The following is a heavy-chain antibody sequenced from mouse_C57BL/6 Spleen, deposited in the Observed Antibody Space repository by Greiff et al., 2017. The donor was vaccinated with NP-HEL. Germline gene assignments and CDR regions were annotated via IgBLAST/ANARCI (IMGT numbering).Heavy chain of an antibody. Sequence: QVQLQQSGAELVRPGASVTLSCKASGYTFTDYEMHWVKQTPVHGLEWIGAIDPETGGPAYNQKFKGKAILTADKSSSTAYMELRSLTSEDSAVYYCTREGLDYDGDYFDYWGQGTTLTVSS. CDR3: TREGLDYDGDYFDY. V-gene: IGHV1-15*01. CDR2: IDPETGGP. D-gene: IGHD2-4*01. J-gene: IGHJ2*01. CDR1: GYTFTDYE.